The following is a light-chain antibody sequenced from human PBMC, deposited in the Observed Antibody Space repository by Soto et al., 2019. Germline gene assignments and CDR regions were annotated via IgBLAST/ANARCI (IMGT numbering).Light chain of an antibody. V-gene: IGLV2-14*02. J-gene: IGLJ1*01. CDR3: SSYTGGNPSYV. Sequence: HSVLTQPASVSGSLGQSITISCTGSSSDVGTYYFVSWYQQHPGKVPKLMIYEGTKRPSGVSDRFSGSKSGNTASLTVSGLQAEDEADYYCSSYTGGNPSYVFGTGTKVTVL. CDR2: EGT. CDR1: SSDVGTYYF.